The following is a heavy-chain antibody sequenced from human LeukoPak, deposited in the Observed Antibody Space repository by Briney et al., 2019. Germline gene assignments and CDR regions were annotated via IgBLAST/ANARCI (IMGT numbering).Heavy chain of an antibody. J-gene: IGHJ6*03. Sequence: SETLSLTCTLSGGSISSGSYYWSWMRQPAGKGLEWIGRIYTSGSTNYNPSLKSRVTISVDTSKNQFSLKLSSVTAADTAVYYCARDYVYGYSYGFYYYYMDVWGKGTTVTVSS. D-gene: IGHD5-18*01. CDR2: IYTSGST. CDR3: ARDYVYGYSYGFYYYYMDV. CDR1: GGSISSGSYY. V-gene: IGHV4-61*02.